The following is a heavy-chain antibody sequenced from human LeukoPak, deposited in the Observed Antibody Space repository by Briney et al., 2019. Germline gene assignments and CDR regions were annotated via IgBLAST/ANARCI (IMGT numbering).Heavy chain of an antibody. CDR2: IYYSGST. Sequence: SETLSLTCTVSGGSISSYYWSWIRQPPGKGLEWIGYIYYSGSTNYNPSLKSRVTISVDTSKNQFSLKLRSVTAADTAVYYCARSTIAAAGIPFDYWGQGTLVTVSS. CDR3: ARSTIAAAGIPFDY. CDR1: GGSISSYY. D-gene: IGHD6-13*01. J-gene: IGHJ4*02. V-gene: IGHV4-59*01.